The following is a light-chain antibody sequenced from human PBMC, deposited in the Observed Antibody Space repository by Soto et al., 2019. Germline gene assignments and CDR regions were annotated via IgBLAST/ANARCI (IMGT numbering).Light chain of an antibody. CDR1: QSISDW. Sequence: DTQMTHSPSTLSASVGDRVTITCRASQSISDWLAWYQQKPGKAPKLLIYKASRLQSGVPSRFSGSGSGTEFTLTISGLQAEDFATYYCQHYNDYPRTFGQGTKVDIK. V-gene: IGKV1-5*03. CDR3: QHYNDYPRT. J-gene: IGKJ1*01. CDR2: KAS.